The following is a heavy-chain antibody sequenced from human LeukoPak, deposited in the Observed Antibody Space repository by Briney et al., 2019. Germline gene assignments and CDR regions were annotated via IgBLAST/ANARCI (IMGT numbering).Heavy chain of an antibody. CDR3: ARDSSPDY. CDR1: GFTFSTYS. CDR2: ISSSSSTI. V-gene: IGHV3-48*04. J-gene: IGHJ4*02. Sequence: GGSLRLSCADSGFTFSTYSMNWVRPAPGKRLEWVSYISSSSSTIYYEDSVKCRFTISKDNAKNALYLQMNSLITEEKTVYYCARDSSPDYWGQGTLVTVSS. D-gene: IGHD6-13*01.